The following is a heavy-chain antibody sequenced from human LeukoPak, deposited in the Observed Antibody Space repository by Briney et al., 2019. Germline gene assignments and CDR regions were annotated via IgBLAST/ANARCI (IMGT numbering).Heavy chain of an antibody. CDR2: IYYSGST. V-gene: IGHV4-59*01. J-gene: IGHJ4*02. CDR1: GGSISSYY. CDR3: ARDRAPAAN. D-gene: IGHD2-2*01. Sequence: SETLSLTCTVSGGSISSYYWSWIRQPPRKGLEWIGYIYYSGSTNYNPSLKSRVTISVDTSKNQFSLKLSSVTAADTAVYYCARDRAPAANWGQGTLVTVSS.